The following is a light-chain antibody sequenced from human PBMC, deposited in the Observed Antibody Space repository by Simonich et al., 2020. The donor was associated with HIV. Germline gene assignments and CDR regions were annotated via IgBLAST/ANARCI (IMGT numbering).Light chain of an antibody. V-gene: IGLV7-43*01. CDR3: LLYYGGAWV. CDR1: PGAVTSGYY. Sequence: TVVTQEPSLTVSPGGTVTLTCASSPGAVTSGYYPNWIQQKPGQAPRTLIYSTTNNYSWTPGRFSGSLLGGKAALTLSGVQPEDEAEYYCLLYYGGAWVFGGGTKLTVL. J-gene: IGLJ3*02. CDR2: STT.